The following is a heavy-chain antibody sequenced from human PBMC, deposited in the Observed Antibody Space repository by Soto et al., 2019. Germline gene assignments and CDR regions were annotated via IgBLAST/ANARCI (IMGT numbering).Heavy chain of an antibody. V-gene: IGHV3-15*01. Sequence: EMHLVDSGGGLVKPGGSLRLSCAASGFTFSHAGMSWVRQAPGKGLEWVGRIKSRADGGTKDYGAPVRGRFTIARDDSETMLYLQMNSLKTEDTAVYYCTVVKRWHQYSTSGYWFDPWGPGTLVTVSS. J-gene: IGHJ5*02. CDR1: GFTFSHAG. D-gene: IGHD1-26*01. CDR3: TVVKRWHQYSTSGYWFDP. CDR2: IKSRADGGTK.